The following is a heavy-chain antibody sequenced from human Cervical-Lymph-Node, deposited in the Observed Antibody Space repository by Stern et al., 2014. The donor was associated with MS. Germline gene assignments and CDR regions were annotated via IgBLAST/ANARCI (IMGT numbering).Heavy chain of an antibody. J-gene: IGHJ3*02. CDR3: ARIREGISWRAAFDI. V-gene: IGHV2-26*01. Sequence: QVTLRESGPVLVRPTETLTLTCTVSGFSLTNARMGVSWIRQPPGKALEWLAHLFSNDEKSYSTSLKRRLTISKDTSKSQVVLTMTNMDPVDTATYYCARIREGISWRAAFDIWGQGTMVTVSS. D-gene: IGHD6-13*01. CDR2: LFSNDEK. CDR1: GFSLTNARMG.